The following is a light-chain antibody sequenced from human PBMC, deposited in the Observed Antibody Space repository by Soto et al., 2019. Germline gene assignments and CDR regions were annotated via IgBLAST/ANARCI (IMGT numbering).Light chain of an antibody. J-gene: IGLJ1*01. CDR3: SSYTSSRTLV. Sequence: QSALTQPASVSGSPGQSITVSCTGTSSDVGAYNYVSWYQQHPGKAPKLVIYEVSNRPSGISNRFSGSKSGNTASLTISGLQAEDEADYYCSSYTSSRTLVFGTGTKLTVL. CDR2: EVS. V-gene: IGLV2-14*01. CDR1: SSDVGAYNY.